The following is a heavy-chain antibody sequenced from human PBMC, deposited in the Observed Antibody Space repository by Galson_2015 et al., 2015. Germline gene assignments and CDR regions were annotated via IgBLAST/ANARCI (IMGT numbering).Heavy chain of an antibody. J-gene: IGHJ6*03. CDR1: GGTFSSYA. CDR2: IIPIFGTA. CDR3: ARNLYYGSGSYYPYYYYMDV. Sequence: SVKVSCKASGGTFSSYAISWVRQAPGQGLEWMGGIIPIFGTANYAQKFQGRVTITADESTSTAYMELSSLRSEDTAVYYCARNLYYGSGSYYPYYYYMDVWGKGTTVTVSS. D-gene: IGHD3-10*01. V-gene: IGHV1-69*13.